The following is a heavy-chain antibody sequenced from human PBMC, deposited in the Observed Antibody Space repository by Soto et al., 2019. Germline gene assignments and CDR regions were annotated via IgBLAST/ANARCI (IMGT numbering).Heavy chain of an antibody. CDR2: ISAYNGNT. J-gene: IGHJ6*03. Sequence: ASVKVSCKASGYTFTSYGISWVRQAPGQGLEWMGWISAYNGNTNYAQKLQGRVTMTTDTSTSTAYMELRSLRSDDTAVYYCARGPTGGYCSGGSCYPGDLYYMDVWGKGTTVTVSS. CDR3: ARGPTGGYCSGGSCYPGDLYYMDV. D-gene: IGHD2-15*01. CDR1: GYTFTSYG. V-gene: IGHV1-18*01.